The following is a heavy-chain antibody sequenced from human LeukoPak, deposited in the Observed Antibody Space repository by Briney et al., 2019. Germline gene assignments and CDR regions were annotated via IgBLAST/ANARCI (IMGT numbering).Heavy chain of an antibody. CDR1: GGAISSSSYY. CDR3: ARHVRGGYYGSGSYYNDWFDP. Sequence: ASETLSLTCTVSGGAISSSSYYWGWIRQPPGKGLEWIGSIYYSGSTYYHPSLKRRVTISVDTSKNQFSLKLSSVTAADTAVYYCARHVRGGYYGSGSYYNDWFDPWGQGTLVTVSS. D-gene: IGHD3-10*01. J-gene: IGHJ5*02. CDR2: IYYSGST. V-gene: IGHV4-39*01.